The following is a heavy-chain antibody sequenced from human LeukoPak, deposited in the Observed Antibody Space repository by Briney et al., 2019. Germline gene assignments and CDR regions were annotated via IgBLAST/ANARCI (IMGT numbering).Heavy chain of an antibody. J-gene: IGHJ4*02. CDR3: AKGYNWNYGYYFDY. Sequence: GGSLRLSCAASGFTFSSYAMSWVRQAPGKGLEWVSAISGSGGSTYYADSVKGRFTISRDNSKDTLYLQMNSLRAEDTAVYYCAKGYNWNYGYYFDYWGQGTLVTVSS. D-gene: IGHD1-7*01. V-gene: IGHV3-23*01. CDR2: ISGSGGST. CDR1: GFTFSSYA.